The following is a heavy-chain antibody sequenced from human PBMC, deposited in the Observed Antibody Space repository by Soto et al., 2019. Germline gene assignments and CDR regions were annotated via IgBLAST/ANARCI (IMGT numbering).Heavy chain of an antibody. J-gene: IGHJ4*02. CDR3: TTDKGVVSHHY. CDR1: GFTFSNAW. Sequence: EVQLVESGGGLVKPGGSLRLSCAASGFTFSNAWMSWVRQAPGKGLEWVGRIKAKTDGGTTDYAAAVKGRFTISRDDSKNTLNLQMNSLKSEDTAVYYCTTDKGVVSHHYCGQGTLVTVSS. CDR2: IKAKTDGGTT. V-gene: IGHV3-15*01. D-gene: IGHD3-22*01.